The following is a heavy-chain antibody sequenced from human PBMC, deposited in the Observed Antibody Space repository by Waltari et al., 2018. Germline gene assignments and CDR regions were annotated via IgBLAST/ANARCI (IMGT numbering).Heavy chain of an antibody. Sequence: EVQLGQSGPEVKKPGESLIISCETSGYDFTDYWVAWVRQMPGKGLEWMGMIFPDDSDTRYAPSFRGQVIFSADKSTNVAFLQWSSLRTSDTAVYYCARHDRLEDYYMCIDTWGQGTQVTVSA. CDR2: IFPDDSDT. CDR1: GYDFTDYW. CDR3: ARHDRLEDYYMCIDT. V-gene: IGHV5-51*01. D-gene: IGHD3-10*01. J-gene: IGHJ4*02.